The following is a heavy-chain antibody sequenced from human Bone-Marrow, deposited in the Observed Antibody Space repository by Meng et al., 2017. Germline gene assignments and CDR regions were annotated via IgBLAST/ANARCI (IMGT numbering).Heavy chain of an antibody. V-gene: IGHV3-23*01. J-gene: IGHJ5*01. D-gene: IGHD1-26*01. CDR2: ISGSGGTT. Sequence: GVLKISCAASGFTFSSYAMNWVRQAPGKGLEWVSIISGSGGTTYYADSVKGRFTISRDNSENTLYLQMNSLRAEDTAVYYCAKDSSGGSFFDCWGQGTLVTVSS. CDR3: AKDSSGGSFFDC. CDR1: GFTFSSYA.